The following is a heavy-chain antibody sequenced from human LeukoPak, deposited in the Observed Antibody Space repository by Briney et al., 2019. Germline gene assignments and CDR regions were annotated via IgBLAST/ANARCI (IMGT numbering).Heavy chain of an antibody. V-gene: IGHV3-21*01. J-gene: IGHJ4*02. Sequence: GGSLRLSCAAPGFTFSSYTMSWVRQAPGKGLEWVSSISSSSSYIYYADSVKGRFTISRDNAKNSLYLQMNSLRAEDTAVYYCARDRNYDYIWGSYRPDYFDYWGQGTLVTVSS. CDR2: ISSSSSYI. D-gene: IGHD3-16*02. CDR1: GFTFSSYT. CDR3: ARDRNYDYIWGSYRPDYFDY.